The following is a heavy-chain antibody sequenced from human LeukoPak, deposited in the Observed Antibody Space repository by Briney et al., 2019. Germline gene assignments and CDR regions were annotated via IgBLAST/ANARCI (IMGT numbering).Heavy chain of an antibody. J-gene: IGHJ4*02. V-gene: IGHV4-31*03. D-gene: IGHD3-22*01. CDR2: IYYTGGT. Sequence: SQTLSLTCTVSGGSISSGAYYWSWIRQHPGKGLEWIGYIYYTGGTYYNPSLKSRVSMSVDTSKNQFSLKLNSVTAADTAVYYCARGNSYYDSSGAFDYWGQGTLVTVSS. CDR1: GGSISSGAYY. CDR3: ARGNSYYDSSGAFDY.